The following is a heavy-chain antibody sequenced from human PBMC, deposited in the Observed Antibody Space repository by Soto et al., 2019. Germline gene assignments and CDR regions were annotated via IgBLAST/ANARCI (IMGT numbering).Heavy chain of an antibody. D-gene: IGHD3-16*01. J-gene: IGHJ6*02. Sequence: QVQLIQSAAEVKKPGASVKFSCKASGYTFIRYGISWVRQAPGQGLEWMGWISPDNDRTTYAQKLGDRVTMTADTSTKTVYMQLRSLRSDDTAVYYCARGGYYDSKWGKLSHYGLDVWGQGTTVTVSS. CDR1: GYTFIRYG. CDR3: ARGGYYDSKWGKLSHYGLDV. CDR2: ISPDNDRT. V-gene: IGHV1-18*01.